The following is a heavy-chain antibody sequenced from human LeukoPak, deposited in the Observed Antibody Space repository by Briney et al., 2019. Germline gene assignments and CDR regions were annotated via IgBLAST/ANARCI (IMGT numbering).Heavy chain of an antibody. CDR1: GFTFSNAW. Sequence: PGGSLRLSCAASGFTFSNAWMSWVRQAPGKGLEWVGRIKSKTDGGTTDYAAPVKGRFTISRDDSKNTLYLQMNSLKTEDTSVYYCTTEFQHIVGVTASDTFDIWGQGTMVTVSS. CDR2: IKSKTDGGTT. D-gene: IGHD2-21*02. V-gene: IGHV3-15*01. CDR3: TTEFQHIVGVTASDTFDI. J-gene: IGHJ3*02.